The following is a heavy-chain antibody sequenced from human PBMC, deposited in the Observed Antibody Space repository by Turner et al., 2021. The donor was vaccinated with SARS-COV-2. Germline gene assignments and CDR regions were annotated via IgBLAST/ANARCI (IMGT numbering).Heavy chain of an antibody. Sequence: EVQLVESGGGLVQPGGSLRLSCAASGFTFSIYWMHWVRQAPGKGLVWVSRINSDGSSTSYADSVKGRFTISRDNAKNTLYLQMNSLRAEDTAVYYCARDQYYDSSGYYFFRASYFDLWGRGTLVTVSS. V-gene: IGHV3-74*01. CDR1: GFTFSIYW. CDR2: INSDGSST. J-gene: IGHJ2*01. CDR3: ARDQYYDSSGYYFFRASYFDL. D-gene: IGHD3-22*01.